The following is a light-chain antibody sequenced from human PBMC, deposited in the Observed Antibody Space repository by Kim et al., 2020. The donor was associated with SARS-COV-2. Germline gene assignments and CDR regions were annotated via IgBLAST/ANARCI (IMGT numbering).Light chain of an antibody. V-gene: IGLV1-51*01. CDR2: DND. CDR1: SSNIGNNP. Sequence: QSVLTQPPSVSAAPGQKVTISCSGGSSNIGNNPVSWYQQFPGTAPRLITYDNDKRPSGIPDRFSSSKSGTSATLGITGLRTGDEADYYCATWDSSLSVGVFGGGTQLTVL. J-gene: IGLJ3*02. CDR3: ATWDSSLSVGV.